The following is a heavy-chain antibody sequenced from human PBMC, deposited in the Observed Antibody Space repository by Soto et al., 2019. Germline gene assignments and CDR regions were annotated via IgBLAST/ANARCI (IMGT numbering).Heavy chain of an antibody. Sequence: GESLKISCQASGYKFSNYWIGWVRQMPGKGLEWMGIIYPGDSDIRYSPSFQGQVTFSADKFISTAYLQWSGLRASDTAMYYCARSERVFSYGSDVFDVWGQGTMVT. CDR3: ARSERVFSYGSDVFDV. CDR2: IYPGDSDI. CDR1: GYKFSNYW. D-gene: IGHD5-18*01. J-gene: IGHJ3*01. V-gene: IGHV5-51*01.